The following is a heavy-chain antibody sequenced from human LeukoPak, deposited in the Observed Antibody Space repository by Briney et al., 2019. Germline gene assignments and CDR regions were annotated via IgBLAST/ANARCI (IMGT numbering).Heavy chain of an antibody. Sequence: GESLKISCKGSEYNFSNYWIGWVRQMPGKGLEWMGIIYPGDSDTRYSPSFQGQVTISADKSISTAYLQWSSLKASDTAIYYCARQGITIFGVAKYYFDYWGQGILVTVSS. V-gene: IGHV5-51*01. CDR2: IYPGDSDT. J-gene: IGHJ4*02. D-gene: IGHD3-3*01. CDR1: EYNFSNYW. CDR3: ARQGITIFGVAKYYFDY.